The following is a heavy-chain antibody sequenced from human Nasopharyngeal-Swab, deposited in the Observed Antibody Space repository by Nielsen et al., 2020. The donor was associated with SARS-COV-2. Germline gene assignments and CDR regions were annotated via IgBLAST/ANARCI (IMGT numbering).Heavy chain of an antibody. Sequence: GSLRLSCAASGFTVSNYWMHWVRQAPGKGPVWIARLSTDGRSTDYADSVKGRFTISRDDAKNTLYVQMNSLRVEDTAVYYCIRNSYSGSYGAFDIWGQGTMVTVSS. CDR3: IRNSYSGSYGAFDI. CDR2: LSTDGRST. CDR1: GFTVSNYW. V-gene: IGHV3-74*01. J-gene: IGHJ3*02. D-gene: IGHD1-26*01.